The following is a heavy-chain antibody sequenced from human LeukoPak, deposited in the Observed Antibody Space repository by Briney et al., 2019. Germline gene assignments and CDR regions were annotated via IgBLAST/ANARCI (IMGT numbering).Heavy chain of an antibody. V-gene: IGHV4-34*01. J-gene: IGHJ2*01. D-gene: IGHD6-13*01. CDR1: GGSFSGYY. CDR2: INHSGST. Sequence: PSETLSLTCAVYGGSFSGYYWSWIRQPPGKGLEWIGEINHSGSTNYNPSLKSRVTISVDTSKNQFSLKLSSVTAADTGVYFCTKVTSFGALLAASGPWYFDLWGRGTLVTVSS. CDR3: TKVTSFGALLAASGPWYFDL.